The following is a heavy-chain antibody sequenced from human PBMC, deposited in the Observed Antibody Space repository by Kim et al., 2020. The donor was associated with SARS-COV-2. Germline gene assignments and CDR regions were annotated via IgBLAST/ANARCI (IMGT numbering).Heavy chain of an antibody. Sequence: GGSLRLSCAASGFTFSSYEMNWVRQAPGKGLEWVSYISSSGSTIYYADSVKGRFTIYRDNAKNSLYLQMNSLRAEDTAVYYCATLSPDYDFWSGYHYYYDGMDVWGQGTTGTVSS. CDR3: ATLSPDYDFWSGYHYYYDGMDV. CDR1: GFTFSSYE. J-gene: IGHJ6*01. CDR2: ISSSGSTI. D-gene: IGHD3-3*01. V-gene: IGHV3-48*03.